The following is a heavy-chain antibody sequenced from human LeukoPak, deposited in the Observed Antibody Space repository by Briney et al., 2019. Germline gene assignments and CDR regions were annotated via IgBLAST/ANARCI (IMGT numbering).Heavy chain of an antibody. Sequence: PGGSLRLSCAASGFTFSSYSMNWVRQAPGKGLEWVSSISSSSSYIYYADSVKGRFTISRDNAKNSLYLKMNSMRAEDTAVYYCERVHRYYDRSGYGDYWGQGTLVTVSS. J-gene: IGHJ4*02. CDR2: ISSSSSYI. D-gene: IGHD3-22*01. V-gene: IGHV3-21*01. CDR1: GFTFSSYS. CDR3: ERVHRYYDRSGYGDY.